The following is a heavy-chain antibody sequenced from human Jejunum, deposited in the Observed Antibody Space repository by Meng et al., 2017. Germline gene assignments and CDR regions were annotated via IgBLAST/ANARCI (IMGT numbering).Heavy chain of an antibody. CDR2: ISAYNGNT. CDR1: GYTFTNYG. Sequence: ASVKVSCKASGYTFTNYGINWVRQATGQGLEWMGWISAYNGNTNYAQKFQGRVTMTTDTPTTTAYMELRSLRSDDTAVYYCARDPAGDYYGAIDYWGQGTLVTVSS. CDR3: ARDPAGDYYGAIDY. D-gene: IGHD3-22*01. J-gene: IGHJ4*02. V-gene: IGHV1-18*01.